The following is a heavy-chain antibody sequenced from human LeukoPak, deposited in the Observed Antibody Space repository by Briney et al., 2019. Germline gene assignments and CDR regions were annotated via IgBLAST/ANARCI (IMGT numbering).Heavy chain of an antibody. V-gene: IGHV3-13*01. D-gene: IGHD6-6*01. J-gene: IGHJ6*03. CDR3: ARAPRYSSSFFHMDV. Sequence: PGGSLRLSCAASGFTFSSYDMHWVRQATGKCLEWVSAIGTAGDTYYPGSVKGRFTISRENTKNSLYLQMNSLRAGDTAVYYCARAPRYSSSFFHMDVWGKGTTVTVSS. CDR2: IGTAGDT. CDR1: GFTFSSYD.